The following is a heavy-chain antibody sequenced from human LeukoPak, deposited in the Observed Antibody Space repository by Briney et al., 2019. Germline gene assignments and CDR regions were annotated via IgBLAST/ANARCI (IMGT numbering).Heavy chain of an antibody. Sequence: SETLSLTCTVSGGSISSSSYYWGWIRQPPGKGLEWIGYISYTGSTNYKPSLKSRVSIFLDTAKNQFSLQLRSVTAADTAVYYCASGPKSIAVAGRDWGQGTLVTVSS. CDR3: ASGPKSIAVAGRD. V-gene: IGHV4-61*05. CDR2: ISYTGST. J-gene: IGHJ4*02. D-gene: IGHD6-19*01. CDR1: GGSISSSSYY.